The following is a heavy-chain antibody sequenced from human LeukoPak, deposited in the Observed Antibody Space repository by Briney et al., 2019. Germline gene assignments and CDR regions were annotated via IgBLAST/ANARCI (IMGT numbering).Heavy chain of an antibody. J-gene: IGHJ4*02. CDR2: IKQDGSEK. D-gene: IGHD3-22*01. V-gene: IGHV3-7*01. Sequence: GGSLRLSCAASGFTFSRYWMSWVRQAPGKGLEWLANIKQDGSEKYYVDSVKGRFTISRDNAKNSLYLQLISLRAEDTAVYYCARDRHSSVDYWGQGTLVTVSS. CDR1: GFTFSRYW. CDR3: ARDRHSSVDY.